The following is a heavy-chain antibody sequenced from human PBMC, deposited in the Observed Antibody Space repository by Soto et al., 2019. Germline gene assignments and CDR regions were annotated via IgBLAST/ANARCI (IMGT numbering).Heavy chain of an antibody. CDR3: AKVNSIVGDGDHDY. V-gene: IGHV3-23*01. J-gene: IGHJ4*02. CDR1: GFTFTTYA. CDR2: ISSSGDIP. Sequence: EVQLLESGGGLVQSGGSLRLSCAASGFTFTTYAMSWVRQPPGKGLEWVSGISSSGDIPYYADSVKGRFTISRDQSKKTVYLQMNSLRAEDTALYYCAKVNSIVGDGDHDYWGQGTLVSVSS. D-gene: IGHD4-17*01.